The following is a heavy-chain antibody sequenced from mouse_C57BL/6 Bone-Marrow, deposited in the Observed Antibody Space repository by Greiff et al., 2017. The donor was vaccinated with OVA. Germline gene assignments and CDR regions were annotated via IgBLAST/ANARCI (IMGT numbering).Heavy chain of an antibody. CDR3: AIYYYDYDVIDY. V-gene: IGHV1-81*01. J-gene: IGHJ2*01. Sequence: QVQLQQSGAELARPGASVKLSCKASGYTFTSYGISWVKQRTGLGLEWIGEIYPRSGNTYYNEKFKGKATLTADKSSSTAYMELRSLTSEDSAVYFCAIYYYDYDVIDYWGQGTTLTVSS. D-gene: IGHD2-4*01. CDR1: GYTFTSYG. CDR2: IYPRSGNT.